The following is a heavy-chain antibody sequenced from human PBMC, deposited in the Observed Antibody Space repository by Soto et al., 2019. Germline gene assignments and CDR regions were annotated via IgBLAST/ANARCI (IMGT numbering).Heavy chain of an antibody. D-gene: IGHD6-19*01. J-gene: IGHJ5*02. CDR3: ARAISGWYWFDP. CDR2: IYYSGST. V-gene: IGHV4-59*01. CDR1: GGSISSYY. Sequence: SETLSLTCAVSGGSISSYYWSWIRQPPGKGLEWIGYIYYSGSTNYNPSLKSRVTISVDTSKNQFSLKLTSVTAADTAVYYCARAISGWYWFDPWGRGTLVTVSS.